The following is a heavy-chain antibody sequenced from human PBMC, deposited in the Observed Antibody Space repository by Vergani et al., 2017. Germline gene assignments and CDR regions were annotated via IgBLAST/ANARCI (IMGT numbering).Heavy chain of an antibody. CDR2: ISGSGGST. J-gene: IGHJ4*02. CDR3: AKDRLGIVGATGGDY. D-gene: IGHD1-26*01. Sequence: AASGFTFSSYAMSWVRQAPGKGLEWVSAISGSGGSTYYADSVKGRFTISRDNSKNTLYLQMNSLRAEDTAVYYCAKDRLGIVGATGGDYWGQGTLVTVSS. CDR1: GFTFSSYA. V-gene: IGHV3-23*01.